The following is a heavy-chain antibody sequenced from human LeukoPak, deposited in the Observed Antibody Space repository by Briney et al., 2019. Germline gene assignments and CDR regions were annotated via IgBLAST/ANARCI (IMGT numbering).Heavy chain of an antibody. D-gene: IGHD3-3*01. CDR2: IYTSGST. V-gene: IGHV4-4*07. CDR3: ARDKGVDYDFWSGYYSRFDY. Sequence: SETLSLTCTVSGGSISSYYWSWIRQPAGKGLEWIGRIYTSGSTNYNHSLKSRVTMSVDTSKNQFSLKLSSVTAADTAVYYCARDKGVDYDFWSGYYSRFDYWGQGTLVTVSS. CDR1: GGSISSYY. J-gene: IGHJ4*02.